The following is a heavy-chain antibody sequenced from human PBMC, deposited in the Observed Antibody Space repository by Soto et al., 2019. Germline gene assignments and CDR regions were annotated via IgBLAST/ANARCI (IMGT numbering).Heavy chain of an antibody. V-gene: IGHV3-23*01. J-gene: IGHJ2*01. CDR1: GFTFSSYA. D-gene: IGHD6-13*01. CDR2: ISGSGGST. CDR3: AKAYHPIAEQLVTGYFDL. Sequence: GGSLRLSCAASGFTFSSYAMSWVRQAPGKGLEWVSAISGSGGSTYYADSVKGRFTISRDNSKNTLYLQMNSLRAEDTAVYYCAKAYHPIAEQLVTGYFDLWGRGSLVTVSS.